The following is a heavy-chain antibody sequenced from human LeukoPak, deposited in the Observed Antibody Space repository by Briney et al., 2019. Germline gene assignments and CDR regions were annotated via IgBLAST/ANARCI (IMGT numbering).Heavy chain of an antibody. V-gene: IGHV3-11*01. J-gene: IGHJ4*02. CDR2: ISGSGRTI. CDR3: ARDFKDSTYYNFDC. D-gene: IGHD2/OR15-2a*01. CDR1: GFSFSDYY. Sequence: GGSLRLSCAASGFSFSDYYMSWIRQAPGKGLEWVSYISGSGRTIYYADSGKGRFSISRDNAKNSLYLQMNSLRADDTAVYYCARDFKDSTYYNFDCWGQGTLVTVSS.